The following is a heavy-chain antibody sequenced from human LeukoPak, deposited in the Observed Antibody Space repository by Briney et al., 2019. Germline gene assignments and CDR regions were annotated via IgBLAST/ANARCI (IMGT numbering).Heavy chain of an antibody. CDR1: GGTFSSYA. D-gene: IGHD5-24*01. J-gene: IGHJ4*02. CDR3: ARDDGYNLVEGY. V-gene: IGHV1-69*05. Sequence: LVKVSCKASGGTFSSYAISWVLQAPGQGLEWMGRIIPIFGTANYAQKFQGRVTITTDESTSTAYMELSSLRSEDTAVYYCARDDGYNLVEGYWGQGTLVTVSS. CDR2: IIPIFGTA.